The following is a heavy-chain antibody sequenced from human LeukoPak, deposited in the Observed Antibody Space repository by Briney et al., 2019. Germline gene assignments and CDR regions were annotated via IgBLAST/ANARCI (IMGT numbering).Heavy chain of an antibody. V-gene: IGHV4-39*01. CDR2: IYYSGST. D-gene: IGHD4-17*01. CDR1: GGSISSSSYY. CDR3: ARRHYGPGAFDI. Sequence: SETLSLTCTVSGGSISSSSYYWGWIRQPPGKGLEWIGSIYYSGSTYYNPSLKSRVTISVDTSKNQFSLKLSSVTAADTAVYYCARRHYGPGAFDIWGQGTMVTVSS. J-gene: IGHJ3*02.